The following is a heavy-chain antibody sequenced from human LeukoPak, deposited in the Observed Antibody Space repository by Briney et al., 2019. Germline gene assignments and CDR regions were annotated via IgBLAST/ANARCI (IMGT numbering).Heavy chain of an antibody. CDR1: GFTFSSYE. CDR2: ISSSGSTI. CDR3: ARAGAMVRGVRTDYFHY. V-gene: IGHV3-48*03. J-gene: IGHJ4*02. Sequence: GGSLRVSCAASGFTFSSYEMNWVRQAPGKGLEWVSYISSSGSTIYYADSVKGRFTISRDNAKNSLYLQMNSLRAEDTAVYYCARAGAMVRGVRTDYFHYWGQGTLVTVSS. D-gene: IGHD3-10*01.